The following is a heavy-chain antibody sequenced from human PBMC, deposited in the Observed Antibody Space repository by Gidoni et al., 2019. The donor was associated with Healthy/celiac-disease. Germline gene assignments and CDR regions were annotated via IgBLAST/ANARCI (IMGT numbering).Heavy chain of an antibody. CDR3: ATSTSGSYYKDGDYYYYMDV. CDR1: GGSISSYY. Sequence: QVQLQESGPGLVKPSETLSLTCTVSGGSISSYYWSWIRQPPGKGLEWIGYIYYSGSTNYNPSLKSRVTISVDTSKNQFSLKLSSVTAADTAVYYCATSTSGSYYKDGDYYYYMDVWGKGTTVTVSS. CDR2: IYYSGST. D-gene: IGHD3-10*01. J-gene: IGHJ6*03. V-gene: IGHV4-59*01.